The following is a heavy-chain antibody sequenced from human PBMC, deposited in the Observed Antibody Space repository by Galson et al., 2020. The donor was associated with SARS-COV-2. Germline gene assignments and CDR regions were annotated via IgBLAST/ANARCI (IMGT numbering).Heavy chain of an antibody. J-gene: IGHJ4*02. CDR2: ISYDGSNK. CDR1: GFTFSSYA. CDR3: ARGPGSSFDY. Sequence: TGGSLRLSCAASGFTFSSYAMHWVRQAPGKGLEWVAVISYDGSNKYYADSVKGRFTISRDNSKNTLYLQLNSLRAEDTAVYYCARGPGSSFDYWGQGTLVTDSS. V-gene: IGHV3-30-3*01. D-gene: IGHD6-13*01.